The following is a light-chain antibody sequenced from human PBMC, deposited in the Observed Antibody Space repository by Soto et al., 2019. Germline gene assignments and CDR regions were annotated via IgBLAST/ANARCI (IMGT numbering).Light chain of an antibody. V-gene: IGLV2-14*01. J-gene: IGLJ1*01. CDR1: SSDVGRYNY. CDR2: EIS. CDR3: TSYTSSNTYV. Sequence: QSALTQPASVSVSPGQSITISCTGTSSDVGRYNYVSLYQQYPGKAPKLMIYEISNRPSGVSIRFSGSKSGNTASLTISGLQAEDEADYYCTSYTSSNTYVFGGGTKVTVL.